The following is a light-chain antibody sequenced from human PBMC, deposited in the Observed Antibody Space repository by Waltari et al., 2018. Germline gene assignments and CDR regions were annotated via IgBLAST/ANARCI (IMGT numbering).Light chain of an antibody. CDR3: QSYDTSLSVV. Sequence: QSVLTQPPSVSGAPGQRVTIPCTGSGPNIGAGYDVHWYPQLPRAAPKLLIYGTSSRPLGVPDRFFGSTSGTSASLAITGLQAEDEAVYYCQSYDTSLSVVFGGGTKLTVL. J-gene: IGLJ3*02. CDR2: GTS. CDR1: GPNIGAGYD. V-gene: IGLV1-40*01.